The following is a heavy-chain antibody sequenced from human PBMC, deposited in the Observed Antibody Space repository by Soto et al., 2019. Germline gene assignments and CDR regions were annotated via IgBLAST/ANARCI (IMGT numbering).Heavy chain of an antibody. CDR3: ARAPYDSSGYYARPGAFDI. J-gene: IGHJ3*02. CDR2: ISSSSSYI. D-gene: IGHD3-22*01. Sequence: EVQLVESGGGLVKPGGSLRLSCAASGFTFSSYSMNWVRQAPGKGLEWVSSISSSSSYIYYADSVKGRFTISRDNAKNSLYLQMNSLRAEDTAVYYCARAPYDSSGYYARPGAFDIWGQGTMVTVSS. CDR1: GFTFSSYS. V-gene: IGHV3-21*01.